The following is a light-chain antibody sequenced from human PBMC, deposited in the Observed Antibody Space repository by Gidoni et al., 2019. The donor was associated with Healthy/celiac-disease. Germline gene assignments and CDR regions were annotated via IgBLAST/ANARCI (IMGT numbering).Light chain of an antibody. CDR2: DDS. Sequence: SYVLTQPPSVSVAQGQTSRITCGGNNIGSKSVNGYQQKPGQAPVLVVYDDSDRPSGIPGRFSGSNSGNTATLTISRVEAGDEADYYCHVWDSSSDHPWVFGGGTKLTVL. V-gene: IGLV3-21*02. CDR1: NIGSKS. J-gene: IGLJ3*02. CDR3: HVWDSSSDHPWV.